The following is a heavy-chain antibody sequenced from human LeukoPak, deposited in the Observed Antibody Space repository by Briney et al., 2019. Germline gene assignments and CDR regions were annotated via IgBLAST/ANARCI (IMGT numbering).Heavy chain of an antibody. CDR3: ARQSSGRYSGPFDY. D-gene: IGHD1-26*01. CDR2: ISWDGDNT. CDR1: GFTFDDYT. J-gene: IGHJ4*02. Sequence: GGSLRLSCAASGFTFDDYTMHWVRQAPGKGLEWVSLISWDGDNTYYADSVKGRFTISRDNNKNSLYLQMNSLRAEDTAVYYCARQSSGRYSGPFDYWGLGTLVTVSS. V-gene: IGHV3-43*01.